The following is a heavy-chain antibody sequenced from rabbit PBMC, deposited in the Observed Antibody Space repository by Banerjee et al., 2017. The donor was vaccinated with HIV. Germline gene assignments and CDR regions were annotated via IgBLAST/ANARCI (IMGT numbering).Heavy chain of an antibody. D-gene: IGHD6-1*01. CDR1: GFSFSINYY. V-gene: IGHV1S40*01. CDR2: IKTGSGYT. Sequence: QSLEESGGDLVKPGASLTLTCTASGFSFSINYYMCWVRQAPGKGLEWIGCIKTGSGYTYYASWAKGRFTISKTSSTTVTLQLNSLTAADTATYFCARVGYAGYGYDLWGPGTLVTVS. J-gene: IGHJ4*01. CDR3: ARVGYAGYGYDL.